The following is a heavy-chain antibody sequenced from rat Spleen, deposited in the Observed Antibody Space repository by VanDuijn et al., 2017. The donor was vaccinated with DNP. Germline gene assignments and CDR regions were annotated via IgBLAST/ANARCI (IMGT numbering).Heavy chain of an antibody. D-gene: IGHD1-2*01. V-gene: IGHV5-22*01. Sequence: EVQLVESGGGLVQPGRSLQLSCAASGFTFSDYYMAWVRQAPEKGLEWVATISTSGNRIYYPDSVTGRFTISRDNAKSSLYLQMNSLRSEDMATYYCARWSSSHWYFDFWGPGTMVTVSS. CDR2: ISTSGNRI. J-gene: IGHJ1*01. CDR3: ARWSSSHWYFDF. CDR1: GFTFSDYY.